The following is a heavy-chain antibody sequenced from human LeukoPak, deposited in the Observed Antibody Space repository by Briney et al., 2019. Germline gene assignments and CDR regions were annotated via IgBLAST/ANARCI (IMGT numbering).Heavy chain of an antibody. J-gene: IGHJ5*02. CDR1: GFTVSSNY. V-gene: IGHV3-53*01. Sequence: GGSLRLSCAASGFTVSSNYMTWIRQAPGERLEWVSIVYSGGDIYYADSVKGRFTISRDNAKNSLYLQMNSLRAEDTAVYYCARGGVAAADPRTNWFDPWGQGTLVTVSS. CDR2: VYSGGDI. D-gene: IGHD6-13*01. CDR3: ARGGVAAADPRTNWFDP.